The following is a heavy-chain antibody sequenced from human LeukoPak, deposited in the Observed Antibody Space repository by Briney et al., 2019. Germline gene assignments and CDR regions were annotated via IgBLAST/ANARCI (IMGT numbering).Heavy chain of an antibody. D-gene: IGHD4-17*01. J-gene: IGHJ4*02. CDR2: ISSNGGST. CDR3: ASSPHYGTFDY. CDR1: GFTFSSYA. V-gene: IGHV3-64*01. Sequence: GGSLRLSCAASGFTFSSYAMHWVRQAPGNGLEYVSAISSNGGSTYYANSVKGRFTISRDNSKNTLYLQMGSLRAEDMAVYYCASSPHYGTFDYWGQGTLVTVSS.